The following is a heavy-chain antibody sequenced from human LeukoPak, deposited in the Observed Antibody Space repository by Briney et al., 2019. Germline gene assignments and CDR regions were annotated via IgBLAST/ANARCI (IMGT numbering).Heavy chain of an antibody. D-gene: IGHD6-13*01. CDR3: ARVLKAAAGSFDY. Sequence: SQTLSLTCAISGYSVSSNSAAWNWLTQSPSRALECLGRTYYRSKWYNDYAVSVKSRITINPDTSKNQFTLQLNSVTPEDTAVYYCARVLKAAAGSFDYWGQGTLVTVSS. J-gene: IGHJ4*02. CDR1: GYSVSSNSAA. CDR2: TYYRSKWYN. V-gene: IGHV6-1*01.